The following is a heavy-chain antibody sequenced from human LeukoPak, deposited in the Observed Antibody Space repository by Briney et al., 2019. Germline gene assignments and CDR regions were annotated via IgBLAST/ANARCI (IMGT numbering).Heavy chain of an antibody. J-gene: IGHJ4*02. Sequence: PGRSLRLSCAASGFTFDDYGMHWVRQAPGKGLGWVSGISWNSDSRGYADSVKGRFTISRDNGKNILYLQMNSLRAEDTAVYYCARDLTYDSGLDYWGQGTLVTVSS. V-gene: IGHV3-9*01. CDR3: ARDLTYDSGLDY. D-gene: IGHD3-22*01. CDR1: GFTFDDYG. CDR2: ISWNSDSR.